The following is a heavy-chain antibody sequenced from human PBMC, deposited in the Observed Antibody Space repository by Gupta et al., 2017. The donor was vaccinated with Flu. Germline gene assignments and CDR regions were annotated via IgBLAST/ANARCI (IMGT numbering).Heavy chain of an antibody. D-gene: IGHD3-3*01. Sequence: QVQLVQSGAEVKKPGSSVKFSCKASGGTFSSYAISWVRQAPGQGLEWMGGIIPIFGTANYAQKVQGRVTMTADKSTSTAYMELSSLRSEDTAVYYCARGKYDFWSGNIDYWGQGTLVTVAS. J-gene: IGHJ4*02. CDR1: GGTFSSYA. CDR2: IIPIFGTA. CDR3: ARGKYDFWSGNIDY. V-gene: IGHV1-69*06.